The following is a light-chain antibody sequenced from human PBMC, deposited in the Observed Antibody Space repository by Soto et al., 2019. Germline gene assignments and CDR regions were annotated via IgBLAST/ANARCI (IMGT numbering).Light chain of an antibody. V-gene: IGLV2-14*01. CDR3: SSYTSSSTLVV. CDR2: DVS. CDR1: SSDVGGYNY. J-gene: IGLJ2*01. Sequence: QSALTQPASVSGSPGQSITISCTGTSSDVGGYNYVSWYQPPPGKAPKLMLYDVSNRPSGVSNRFSGSKSGNTASLTISGLQAEDEADYYCSSYTSSSTLVVFGGGTKLTVL.